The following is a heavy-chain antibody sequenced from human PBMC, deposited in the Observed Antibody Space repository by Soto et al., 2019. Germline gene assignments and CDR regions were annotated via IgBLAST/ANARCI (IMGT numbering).Heavy chain of an antibody. J-gene: IGHJ4*02. CDR3: AISNYHIDYSKYFDY. CDR2: IYYSGST. D-gene: IGHD4-4*01. Sequence: PSETLSLTCAVSDGSISNDGYYWSWIRQHPGKGLEWIGYIYYSGSTYYNPSLKSRVTISVDTSKNQFSLKLGSVTAADTAVYYCAISNYHIDYSKYFDYWGQGTMVTVYS. CDR1: DGSISNDGYY. V-gene: IGHV4-31*11.